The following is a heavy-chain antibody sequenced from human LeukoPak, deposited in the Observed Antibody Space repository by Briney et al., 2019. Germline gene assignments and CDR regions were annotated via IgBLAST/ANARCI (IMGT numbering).Heavy chain of an antibody. Sequence: SETLSLTCTVSWGSISNYYWSWIRQPPGKGLEWIGYIYYSGSTNYNPSLKSRVTISVDTSKNQFSLKLKFVTAADTAVSFRAREGYVGYLFDYWGQGTLVTVSS. CDR1: WGSISNYY. CDR3: AREGYVGYLFDY. D-gene: IGHD3-22*01. CDR2: IYYSGST. J-gene: IGHJ4*02. V-gene: IGHV4-59*01.